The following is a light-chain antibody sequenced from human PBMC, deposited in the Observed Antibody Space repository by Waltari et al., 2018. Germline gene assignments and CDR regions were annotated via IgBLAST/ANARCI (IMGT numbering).Light chain of an antibody. V-gene: IGLV2-23*01. J-gene: IGLJ1*01. Sequence: QSALSQPASVSGSPGQSLTITCTGASTDLASYNTVAWYQHHPNRAPKLIIYEATKRPSGISHRFSGAKSGATASLRISGLQADDEADYYCCSYTGSSTSYGCGGGTKVTVL. CDR1: STDLASYNT. CDR3: CSYTGSSTSYG. CDR2: EAT.